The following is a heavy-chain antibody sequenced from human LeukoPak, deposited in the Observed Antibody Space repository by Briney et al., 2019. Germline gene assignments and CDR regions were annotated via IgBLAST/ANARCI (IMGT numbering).Heavy chain of an antibody. CDR1: GCTFSSYA. D-gene: IGHD3-9*01. Sequence: SVKVSCKASGCTFSSYAISWVRQAPGQGLEWMGGIIPIFGTANYAQKFQGRVTITADESTSTAYMELSSLRSEDTAVYYCASSPGVDILTGYSAFDIWGQGTMVTVSS. V-gene: IGHV1-69*13. CDR2: IIPIFGTA. J-gene: IGHJ3*02. CDR3: ASSPGVDILTGYSAFDI.